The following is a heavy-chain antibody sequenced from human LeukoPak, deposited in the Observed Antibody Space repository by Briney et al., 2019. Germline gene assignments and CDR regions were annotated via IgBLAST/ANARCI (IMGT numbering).Heavy chain of an antibody. J-gene: IGHJ4*02. CDR3: ARHNYDILTGYYTAFEN. V-gene: IGHV4-59*08. CDR2: IYHSGST. CDR1: GDSIGSYY. D-gene: IGHD3-9*01. Sequence: ASETLSLTCTVSGDSIGSYYWTWIRQPPGKGLEWIGRIYHSGSTNYNPSLKSRVTISVDTSKNQFSLKLSSVTAADTAVYHCARHNYDILTGYYTAFENWGQGTLVTVSS.